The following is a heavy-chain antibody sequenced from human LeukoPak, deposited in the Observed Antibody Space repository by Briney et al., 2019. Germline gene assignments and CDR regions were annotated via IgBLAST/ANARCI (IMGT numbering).Heavy chain of an antibody. D-gene: IGHD2-15*01. J-gene: IGHJ5*02. CDR3: ARGVGYCSGGSCYSGRQRFDP. CDR1: GYTFTSYD. Sequence: ASVKVSCKASGYTFTSYDINWVRQATGQGLEWMGWMNPNSGNTGYAQKFQGRVTMTRNTSISTAYMELSSLRPEDTAVYYCARGVGYCSGGSCYSGRQRFDPWGQGTLVTVSS. V-gene: IGHV1-8*01. CDR2: MNPNSGNT.